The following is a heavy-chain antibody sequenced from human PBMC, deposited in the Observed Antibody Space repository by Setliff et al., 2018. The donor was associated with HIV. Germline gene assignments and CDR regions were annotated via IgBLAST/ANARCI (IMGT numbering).Heavy chain of an antibody. D-gene: IGHD5-18*01. Sequence: GGSLRLSCTASGFTFSSYWVHWVRQAPGKGLVWVSRINSDGTNTDYADSVKGRFTISRDNAKNTLYLHMSSLRAEDTAVYYCARDTERLGRLWPDYWGQGTLVTVSS. V-gene: IGHV3-74*01. CDR1: GFTFSSYW. CDR3: ARDTERLGRLWPDY. CDR2: INSDGTNT. J-gene: IGHJ4*02.